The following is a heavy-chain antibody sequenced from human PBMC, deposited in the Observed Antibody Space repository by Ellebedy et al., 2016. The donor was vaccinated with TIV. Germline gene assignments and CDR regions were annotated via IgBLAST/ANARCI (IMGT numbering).Heavy chain of an antibody. Sequence: SVKVSCXASGYTFTSYGISWVRQAPGQGLEWMGGIIPIFGTANYAQKFQGRVTITADESTSTAYMELSSLRSEDTAVYYCAREVTVTTFDPWGQGTLVTVSS. CDR2: IIPIFGTA. V-gene: IGHV1-69*13. CDR3: AREVTVTTFDP. J-gene: IGHJ5*02. CDR1: GYTFTSYG. D-gene: IGHD4-17*01.